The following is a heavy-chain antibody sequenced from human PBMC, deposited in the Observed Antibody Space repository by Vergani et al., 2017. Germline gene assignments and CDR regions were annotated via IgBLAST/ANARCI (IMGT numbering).Heavy chain of an antibody. J-gene: IGHJ4*02. CDR3: AKHLRDSTDGLPDS. CDR1: GFTFSNFG. Sequence: HLLESGGGLVQPGGSLRLSCAASGFTFSNFGMHWTRQAPGKGLEWLAYIGKDGINTRYRDAVKGRFTVSRDNSKDILYLQMDSLRSEDTALYYCAKHLRDSTDGLPDSWGPGTLVIVSS. CDR2: IGKDGINT. D-gene: IGHD2-21*02. V-gene: IGHV3-30*02.